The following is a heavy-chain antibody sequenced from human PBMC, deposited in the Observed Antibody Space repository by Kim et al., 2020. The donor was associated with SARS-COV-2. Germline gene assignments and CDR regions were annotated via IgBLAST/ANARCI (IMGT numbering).Heavy chain of an antibody. D-gene: IGHD1-20*01. V-gene: IGHV4-59*01. J-gene: IGHJ6*02. CDR3: ARDLGYNWNYYYYYGMDV. CDR1: GGSISSYY. Sequence: ETLSLTCTVSGGSISSYYWSWIRQPPGKGLEWIGYIYYSGSTNYNPSLKSRVTISVDTSKNQFSLKLSSVTAADTAVYYCARDLGYNWNYYYYYGMDVWGQGTTVTVSS. CDR2: IYYSGST.